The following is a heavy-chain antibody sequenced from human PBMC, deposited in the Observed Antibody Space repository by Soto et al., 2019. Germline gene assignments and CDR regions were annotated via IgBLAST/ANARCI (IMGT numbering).Heavy chain of an antibody. CDR2: ISSSSYI. Sequence: PGGSLRLSCAASGFTFSSYSMNWVRQAPGKGLEWVSSISSSSYIYYADSVKGRFTISRDNAKNSLYLQMNSLRAEDTAVYYCARERSLDGMDVWGQGTTVTVS. CDR1: GFTFSSYS. J-gene: IGHJ6*02. V-gene: IGHV3-21*01. CDR3: ARERSLDGMDV.